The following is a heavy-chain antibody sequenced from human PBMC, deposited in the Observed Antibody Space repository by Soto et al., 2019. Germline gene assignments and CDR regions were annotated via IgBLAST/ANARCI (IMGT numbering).Heavy chain of an antibody. CDR2: INPDGSST. V-gene: IGHV3-74*01. CDR1: VFTFSSSF. Sequence: GGSLRLSCAASVFTFSSSFMDWVRQAPGKGLVWVSRINPDGSSTSYADSVKGRFTISRDNAKNTLYLQMNSLRAEDTAVYYCARADAVAATDYWGQGTLVTVSS. J-gene: IGHJ4*02. D-gene: IGHD2-15*01. CDR3: ARADAVAATDY.